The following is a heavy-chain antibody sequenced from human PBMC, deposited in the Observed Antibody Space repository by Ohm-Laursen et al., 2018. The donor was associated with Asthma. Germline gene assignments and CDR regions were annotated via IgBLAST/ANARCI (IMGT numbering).Heavy chain of an antibody. D-gene: IGHD1-26*01. V-gene: IGHV4-31*11. Sequence: PSQTLSLTCAVSGGSISSGGYYWSWIRQHPGKGLEWIGYIYYSGSTYYNPSLKSRVTISVDTSKNQFSLKLSSVTAADTAVYYCARGRSVGATPPPPGSPVYFDYWGQGTLVTVSS. CDR2: IYYSGST. J-gene: IGHJ4*02. CDR1: GGSISSGGYY. CDR3: ARGRSVGATPPPPGSPVYFDY.